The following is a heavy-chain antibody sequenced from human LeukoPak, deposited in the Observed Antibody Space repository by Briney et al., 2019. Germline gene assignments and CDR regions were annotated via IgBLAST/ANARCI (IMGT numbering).Heavy chain of an antibody. D-gene: IGHD1-1*01. Sequence: GGSLRLSCAASGFTFTTYSMNWVRQAPGKGLEWVSYITTTSSTMYYADSVKGRFTISRDNAKNSLYLQMSNLRSEDTAVYYCAADTRAVEQNWNDGTDYWGQGTLVTVSS. CDR1: GFTFTTYS. CDR3: AADTRAVEQNWNDGTDY. V-gene: IGHV3-48*01. J-gene: IGHJ4*02. CDR2: ITTTSSTM.